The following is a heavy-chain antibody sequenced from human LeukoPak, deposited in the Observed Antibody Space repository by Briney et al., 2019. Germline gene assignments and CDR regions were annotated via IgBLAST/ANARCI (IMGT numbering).Heavy chain of an antibody. CDR3: AKDGGKYYESSGRQNHFVY. D-gene: IGHD3-22*01. J-gene: IGHJ4*02. CDR2: ISWNSGDI. CDR1: GFTFDVYA. Sequence: GRSLRLACAASGFTFDVYAMHWVRQAPGKGLEWVSRISWNSGDIGYTASVKGRFTVSRDNAKNSLFLEMNSLRAEDTALYYCAKDGGKYYESSGRQNHFVYWGQGTLVTVSS. V-gene: IGHV3-9*01.